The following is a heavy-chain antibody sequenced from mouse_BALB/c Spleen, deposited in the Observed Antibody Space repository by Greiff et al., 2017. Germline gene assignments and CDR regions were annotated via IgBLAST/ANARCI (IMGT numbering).Heavy chain of an antibody. V-gene: IGHV5-6-3*01. CDR1: GFTFSSYG. CDR3: ARDHDYGDYFDY. J-gene: IGHJ2*01. Sequence: EVMLVESGGGLVQPGGSLKLSCAASGFTFSSYGMSWVRQTPDKRLELVATINSNGGSTYYPDSVKGRFTISRDNAKNTLYLQMSSLKSEDTAMYYCARDHDYGDYFDYWGQGTTLTVSS. CDR2: INSNGGST. D-gene: IGHD2-4*01.